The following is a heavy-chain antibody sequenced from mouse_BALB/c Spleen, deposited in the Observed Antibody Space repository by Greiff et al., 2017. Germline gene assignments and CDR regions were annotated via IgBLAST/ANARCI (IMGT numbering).Heavy chain of an antibody. CDR3: NAGRLLRDAMDY. CDR1: GFNIKDYY. J-gene: IGHJ4*01. Sequence: VQLQQSGAELVRSGASVKLSCTASGFNIKDYYMHWVKQRPEQGLEWIGWIDPENGDTEYAPKFQGKATMTADTSSNTAYLQLSSLTSEDTAVYYCNAGRLLRDAMDYWGQGTSVTVSS. V-gene: IGHV14-4*02. D-gene: IGHD2-3*01. CDR2: IDPENGDT.